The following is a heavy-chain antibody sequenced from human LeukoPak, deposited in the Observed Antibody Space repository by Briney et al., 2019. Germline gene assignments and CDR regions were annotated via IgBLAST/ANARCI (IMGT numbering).Heavy chain of an antibody. CDR1: GFTFSSYA. D-gene: IGHD1-1*01. Sequence: GGSLRLSCAASGFTFSSYAMHWVRQAPGKGLEWVAVISYDGSNKYYADSVKGRFTISRDNSKNTLYLQMNSLRGDDTAVYYCARGHPKTNYYYYMDVWGKGTTVTISS. J-gene: IGHJ6*03. CDR3: ARGHPKTNYYYYMDV. V-gene: IGHV3-30*04. CDR2: ISYDGSNK.